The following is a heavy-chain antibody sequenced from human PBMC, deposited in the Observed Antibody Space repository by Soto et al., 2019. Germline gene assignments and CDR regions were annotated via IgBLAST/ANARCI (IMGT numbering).Heavy chain of an antibody. Sequence: PGGSLRLSCAASGFTFSSNWMHWVRQGPGKGLVWVSRIDNDGSSRDYADSVKGRFTISRDNAKNSLYLQMNSLRAEDTAVYYCARAERGYAYYFDYWGQGTLVTVSS. CDR2: IDNDGSSR. V-gene: IGHV3-74*01. CDR3: ARAERGYAYYFDY. J-gene: IGHJ4*02. D-gene: IGHD5-12*01. CDR1: GFTFSSNW.